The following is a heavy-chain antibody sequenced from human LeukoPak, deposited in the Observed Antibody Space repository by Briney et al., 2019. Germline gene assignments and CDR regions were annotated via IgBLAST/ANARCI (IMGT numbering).Heavy chain of an antibody. CDR3: ARDRGYCTNGVCYYFDY. J-gene: IGHJ4*02. V-gene: IGHV1-18*01. CDR1: GYTFTTYD. D-gene: IGHD2-8*01. CDR2: ISAYNGNT. Sequence: ASVKVSCKASGYTFTTYDINWVRQAPGQGLEWMGWISAYNGNTNYAQKLQGRVTMTTDTSTSTAYMELRSLRSDDTAVYYCARDRGYCTNGVCYYFDYWGQGTLVTVSS.